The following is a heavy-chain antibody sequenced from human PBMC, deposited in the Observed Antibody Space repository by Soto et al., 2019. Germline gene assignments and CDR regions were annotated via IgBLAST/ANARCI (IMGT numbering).Heavy chain of an antibody. V-gene: IGHV4-4*08. D-gene: IGHD3-10*01. CDR1: GGSITHYY. Sequence: QVQLQESGPGLVKPSETLSLTCAVSGGSITHYYWAWIRQPPGQGLEWIGYIYTRVNTKYNPSLKRRVTILMETSKSQFSLNLSSVTAADTAVYYCAVDFNGVLTDIRGPGEMDVWGRGTTVPVSS. J-gene: IGHJ6*04. CDR2: IYTRVNT. CDR3: AVDFNGVLTDIRGPGEMDV.